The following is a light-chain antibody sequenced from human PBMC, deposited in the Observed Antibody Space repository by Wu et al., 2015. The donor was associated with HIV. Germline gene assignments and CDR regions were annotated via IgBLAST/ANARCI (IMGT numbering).Light chain of an antibody. V-gene: IGKV1-5*03. J-gene: IGKJ2*03. Sequence: DIQMTQSPSTLSASVGDRVTITCRASQNIRSWLAWYQQKPGKAPKLLIYQASNLETGVPSRFSGRASGTEFTLTISSLQPDDFATYYCHEYSGHQYSFGQGTKLEIK. CDR3: HEYSGHQYS. CDR1: QNIRSW. CDR2: QAS.